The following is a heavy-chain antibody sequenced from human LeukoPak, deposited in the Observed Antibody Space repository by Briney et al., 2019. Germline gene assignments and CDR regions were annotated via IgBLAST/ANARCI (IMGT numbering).Heavy chain of an antibody. J-gene: IGHJ5*02. CDR1: GGSISRGSFF. Sequence: SETLSLTCTVSGGSISRGSFFWGYIRQAPGKGLECIGEINHSGSTNYNPSLKSRVTISVDTSKNQFSLKLSSVTAADTAVYYCARLGSGYCSSTSCSWEWWFDPWGQGTLVTVSS. CDR2: INHSGST. V-gene: IGHV4-39*07. D-gene: IGHD2-2*03. CDR3: ARLGSGYCSSTSCSWEWWFDP.